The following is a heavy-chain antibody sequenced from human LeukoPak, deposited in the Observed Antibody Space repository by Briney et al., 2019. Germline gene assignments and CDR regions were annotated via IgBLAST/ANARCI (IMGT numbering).Heavy chain of an antibody. Sequence: GASVKVSCKASGGTFSSYAISWVRQAPGRGLEWMGGIIPIFGTANYAQKFQGRVTITTDESTSTAYMELSSLRSEDTAVYYCARESGVTGTAGVDFDYWGQGTLVTVSS. J-gene: IGHJ4*02. CDR3: ARESGVTGTAGVDFDY. D-gene: IGHD1-20*01. V-gene: IGHV1-69*05. CDR1: GGTFSSYA. CDR2: IIPIFGTA.